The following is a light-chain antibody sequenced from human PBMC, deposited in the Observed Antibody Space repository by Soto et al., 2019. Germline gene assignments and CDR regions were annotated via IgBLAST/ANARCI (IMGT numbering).Light chain of an antibody. V-gene: IGLV2-14*01. J-gene: IGLJ1*01. Sequence: QSALTQPASGSGSPGQSITISCTGTSSDVGGYNYVSWYQQHPGKAPKLMIYDVSNRPSGVSNRFSGSKSGNTASLTISGLQAEEEADYYCSSYTSRSSSTYVFGTGTKVTV. CDR1: SSDVGGYNY. CDR3: SSYTSRSSSTYV. CDR2: DVS.